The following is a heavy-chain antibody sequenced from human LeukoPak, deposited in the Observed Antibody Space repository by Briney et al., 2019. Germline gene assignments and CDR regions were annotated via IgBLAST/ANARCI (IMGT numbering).Heavy chain of an antibody. CDR1: GGSISSYY. V-gene: IGHV4-59*01. Sequence: KPSETLSLTCTVSGGSISSYYWRWIRQPPGKGLEWIGYIYYSGSNNYHPSLKSRITISLDTSKNQFSLRLSSVTAAGTAVYYCARESLESSLHYWGQGTLVTVSS. CDR3: ARESLESSLHY. J-gene: IGHJ4*02. D-gene: IGHD3-3*01. CDR2: IYYSGSN.